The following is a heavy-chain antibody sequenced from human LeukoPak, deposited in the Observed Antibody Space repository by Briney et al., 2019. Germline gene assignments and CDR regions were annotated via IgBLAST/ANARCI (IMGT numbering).Heavy chain of an antibody. CDR3: ATTYSSSWYVSHYYYGMDV. D-gene: IGHD6-13*01. CDR1: GYTLTKLS. V-gene: IGHV1-24*01. Sequence: ASVKVSCKVSGYTLTKLSMHWVRQAPGKGLEWMGGFDPEDGETIYAQKFQGRVTMTEDTSTDTAYMELSSLRSEDTAAYYCATTYSSSWYVSHYYYGMDVWGKGTTVTVSS. J-gene: IGHJ6*04. CDR2: FDPEDGET.